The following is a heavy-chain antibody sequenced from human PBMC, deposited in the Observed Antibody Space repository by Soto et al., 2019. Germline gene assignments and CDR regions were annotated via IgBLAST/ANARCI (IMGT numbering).Heavy chain of an antibody. CDR1: GYTFTDYY. V-gene: IGHV1-2*02. J-gene: IGHJ5*01. CDR3: VREDSSGTYIFQNWFDS. Sequence: QVQLVQSGAEVKKPGASVKVSCKVSGYTFTDYYLHWVRQAPGQGLEWMGCINPNTGDTRFPQKFQGRVTLTRDTSISTGYMELNSLRSDDTALYYCVREDSSGTYIFQNWFDSWGQGALVTVSS. D-gene: IGHD1-26*01. CDR2: INPNTGDT.